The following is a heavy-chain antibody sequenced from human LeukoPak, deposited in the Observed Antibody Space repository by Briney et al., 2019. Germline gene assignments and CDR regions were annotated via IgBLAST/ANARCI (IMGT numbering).Heavy chain of an antibody. CDR2: IYTSGST. Sequence: PSETLSLTCTVSGGSISSGSYYWSWIRQPAGKGLEWIGRIYTSGSTNYNPSLKSRVTISVDTSKNQFSLKLSSVTAADTAVYYCARDEVRLVAGFYYYYYMDVWGKGTTVTISS. J-gene: IGHJ6*03. CDR3: ARDEVRLVAGFYYYYYMDV. D-gene: IGHD6-19*01. CDR1: GGSISSGSYY. V-gene: IGHV4-61*02.